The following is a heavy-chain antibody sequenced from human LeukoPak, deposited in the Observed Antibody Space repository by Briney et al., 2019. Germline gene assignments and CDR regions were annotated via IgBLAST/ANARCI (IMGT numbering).Heavy chain of an antibody. D-gene: IGHD2-2*01. J-gene: IGHJ3*02. CDR1: GFTFSSYS. CDR2: ISSSSSYI. Sequence: GGSLRLSCAASGFTFSSYSMNWVRQAPGKGLEWVSSISSSSSYIYYADSVKGRFTISRDNAKNSLYLQMNCLRAEDTAVYYCARAGGYCSSTSCYLTAFNIWGQGTMVTVSS. CDR3: ARAGGYCSSTSCYLTAFNI. V-gene: IGHV3-21*01.